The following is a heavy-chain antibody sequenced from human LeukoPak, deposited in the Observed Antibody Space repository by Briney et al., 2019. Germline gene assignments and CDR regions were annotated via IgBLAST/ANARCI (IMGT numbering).Heavy chain of an antibody. CDR3: ARGRGYSSGWYYFDY. Sequence: GASVKVSCKASGYTFTSYGISWVRQAPGQGLEWMGWISAYNGNTNYAQKLQGRVTMTTDTSTSTAYMELSSLRSEDTAVYYCARGRGYSSGWYYFDYWGQGTLVTVSS. J-gene: IGHJ4*02. CDR2: ISAYNGNT. V-gene: IGHV1-18*01. CDR1: GYTFTSYG. D-gene: IGHD6-19*01.